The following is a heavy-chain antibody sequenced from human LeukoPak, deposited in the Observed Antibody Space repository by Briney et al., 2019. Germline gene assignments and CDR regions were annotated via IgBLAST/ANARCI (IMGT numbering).Heavy chain of an antibody. CDR3: ARDPDDFSNLEYFHH. CDR2: ISSDGNNQ. V-gene: IGHV3-30*03. D-gene: IGHD4-11*01. Sequence: GGSLRLSCAASGFIFSNYWMNWVRQAPGRGLEWVAVISSDGNNQYYADSVKGRFTISRDNPNSTLYLLMNTLRADDSAVYYCARDPDDFSNLEYFHHWGQGTLVTVSS. CDR1: GFIFSNYW. J-gene: IGHJ1*01.